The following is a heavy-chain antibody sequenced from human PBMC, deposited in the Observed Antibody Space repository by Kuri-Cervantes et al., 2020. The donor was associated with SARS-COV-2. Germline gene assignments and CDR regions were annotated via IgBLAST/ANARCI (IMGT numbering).Heavy chain of an antibody. CDR3: AKDPNWDY. Sequence: LSLTCAASGFTFSSYGMHWVRQAPGKGLEWVAFIRYDGSNKYYADSVKGRFTISRDNSKNTLYLQMNSLRAEDTAVYYCAKDPNWDYWGQGTLVTVSS. V-gene: IGHV3-30*02. D-gene: IGHD1-1*01. J-gene: IGHJ4*02. CDR2: IRYDGSNK. CDR1: GFTFSSYG.